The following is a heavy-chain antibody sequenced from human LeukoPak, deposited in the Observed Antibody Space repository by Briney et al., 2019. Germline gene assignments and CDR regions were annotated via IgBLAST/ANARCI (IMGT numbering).Heavy chain of an antibody. Sequence: SETLSLTCTVSGVSISSSSYYWGWIRQPPGKGLEWTGSIYYSGSTYYNPSLKSRVTISVDTSKNQFSLKLSSVTAADTAVYYCARMVPEYSSSWDGLFDYWGQGTLVTVSS. V-gene: IGHV4-39*01. CDR3: ARMVPEYSSSWDGLFDY. D-gene: IGHD6-13*01. CDR2: IYYSGST. CDR1: GVSISSSSYY. J-gene: IGHJ4*02.